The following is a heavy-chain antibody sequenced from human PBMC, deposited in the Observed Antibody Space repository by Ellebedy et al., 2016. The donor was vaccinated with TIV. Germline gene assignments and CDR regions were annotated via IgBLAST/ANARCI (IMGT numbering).Heavy chain of an antibody. D-gene: IGHD3-10*01. V-gene: IGHV1-2*02. J-gene: IGHJ6*02. Sequence: ASVKVSXXASGYTFTGYYMHWVRQAPGQGLEWMGWINPNSGGTNYAQKFQGRVTMTRDTSISTAYMELSRLRSDDTAVYYCARASRMVRGVTAYYYYYGMDVWGQGTTVTVSS. CDR1: GYTFTGYY. CDR2: INPNSGGT. CDR3: ARASRMVRGVTAYYYYYGMDV.